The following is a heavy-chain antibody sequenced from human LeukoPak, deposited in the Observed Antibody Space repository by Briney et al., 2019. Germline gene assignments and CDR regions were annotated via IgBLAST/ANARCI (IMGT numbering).Heavy chain of an antibody. CDR3: AKDRAWGAFDY. Sequence: GGSLRLSCVASGFIFSIHGMNWVRQAPGKGLEWVSGIVGDAGRTYYADSVKGRFTISRDNSKNTLYLQMNSLRAEDTAIYYCAKDRAWGAFDYWGQGTLVTVSS. J-gene: IGHJ4*02. CDR2: IVGDAGRT. V-gene: IGHV3-23*01. CDR1: GFIFSIHG. D-gene: IGHD1-26*01.